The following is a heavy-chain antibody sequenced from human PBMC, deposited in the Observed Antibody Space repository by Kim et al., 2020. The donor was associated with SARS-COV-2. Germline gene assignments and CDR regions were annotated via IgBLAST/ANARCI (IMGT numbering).Heavy chain of an antibody. CDR1: GGSISSYY. Sequence: SETLSLTCTVSGGSISSYYWIWIRQPPGKGLEWIGYIYYSGSTNYNPSLKSRVTISVDTSKNQFSLKLSSVTAADTAVYYCARVHWSRGPSGYFDYWGQGTLVTVSS. J-gene: IGHJ4*02. CDR2: IYYSGST. D-gene: IGHD3-10*01. V-gene: IGHV4-59*01. CDR3: ARVHWSRGPSGYFDY.